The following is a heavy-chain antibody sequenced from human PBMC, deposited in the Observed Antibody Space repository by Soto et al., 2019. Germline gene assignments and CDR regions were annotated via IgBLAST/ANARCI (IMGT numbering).Heavy chain of an antibody. J-gene: IGHJ4*02. CDR1: GVTFSSYA. D-gene: IGHD3-10*01. CDR2: IIPIFGTA. CDR3: ATSLRAITMVRWYFDY. V-gene: IGHV1-69*13. Sequence: GASVKVSCKASGVTFSSYAISWVRQAPGQGLEWMGGIIPIFGTANYAQKFQGRVTITADESTSTAYMELSSLRSEDTAVYYCATSLRAITMVRWYFDYWGQGTLVTVSS.